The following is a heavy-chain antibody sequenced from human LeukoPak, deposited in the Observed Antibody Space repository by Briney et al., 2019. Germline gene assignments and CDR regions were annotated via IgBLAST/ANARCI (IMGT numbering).Heavy chain of an antibody. CDR3: ARSSGSENYFDY. J-gene: IGHJ4*02. D-gene: IGHD5-12*01. CDR2: IKQDGSEK. Sequence: GGSLRLSCVATGFTFSSYWMSWVRQAPGKGLEWVANIKQDGSEKYYVDSVKGRFTISRDNAKNSLYLQMNSLRAEDTAVYYCARSSGSENYFDYWGQGTLVTVSS. V-gene: IGHV3-7*01. CDR1: GFTFSSYW.